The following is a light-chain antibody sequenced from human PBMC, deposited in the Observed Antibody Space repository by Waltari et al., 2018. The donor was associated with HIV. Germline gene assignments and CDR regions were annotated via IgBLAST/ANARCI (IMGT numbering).Light chain of an antibody. Sequence: VLPQSRLSLPVTPGEPASISCRSSQSLLHSNGYNYLDWYLQKPVQSPQLLIYLGSNLSYGVPDRCSGSGSGTDFTLKMSRVEAEDVGVYYCMQALQTPLFTFGPGTKVDIK. J-gene: IGKJ3*01. V-gene: IGKV2-28*01. CDR3: MQALQTPLFT. CDR1: QSLLHSNGYNY. CDR2: LGS.